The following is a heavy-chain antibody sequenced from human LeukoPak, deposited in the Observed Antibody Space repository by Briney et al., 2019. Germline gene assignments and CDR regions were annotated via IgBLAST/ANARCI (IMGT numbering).Heavy chain of an antibody. D-gene: IGHD2-15*01. CDR1: GFTFSSYG. J-gene: IGHJ6*02. Sequence: PGGSLRLPCAASGFTFSSYGMHWVRQAPGKGLEWVAFIRYDGSNKYYADSVKGRFTISRDNSKNTLYLQMNSLRAEDTAVYYCAVLHLGYCSGGSCYSHGMDVWGQGTTVTVSS. CDR2: IRYDGSNK. CDR3: AVLHLGYCSGGSCYSHGMDV. V-gene: IGHV3-30*02.